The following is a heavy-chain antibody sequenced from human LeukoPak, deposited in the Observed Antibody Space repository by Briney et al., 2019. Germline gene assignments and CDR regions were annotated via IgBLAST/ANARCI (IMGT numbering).Heavy chain of an antibody. CDR2: ISYDGSNK. D-gene: IGHD3-10*02. CDR3: AELGITMIGGV. CDR1: GFTFSSYA. J-gene: IGHJ6*04. Sequence: PGRSLRLSCAASGFTFSSYAMHWVRQAPGKGLEWVAVISYDGSNKYYADSVKGRFTISRDNAKNSLYLQTNSLRAEDTAVYYCAELGITMIGGVWGKGTTVTISS. V-gene: IGHV3-30*04.